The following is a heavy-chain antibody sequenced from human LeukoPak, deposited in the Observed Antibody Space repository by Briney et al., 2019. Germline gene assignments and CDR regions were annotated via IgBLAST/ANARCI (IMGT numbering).Heavy chain of an antibody. J-gene: IGHJ6*02. D-gene: IGHD5-18*01. V-gene: IGHV1-18*04. CDR1: GYTLSNHA. CDR2: ISADNGNT. CDR3: ASFPPSSGYSYDTLDYYGMDV. Sequence: VASVKVSCTGSGYTLSNHAFSWVRQAPGQGLEWMGWISADNGNTNHAQKFQGRVTITADESTSTAYMELSSLRSEDTAVYYCASFPPSSGYSYDTLDYYGMDVWGQGTTVTVSS.